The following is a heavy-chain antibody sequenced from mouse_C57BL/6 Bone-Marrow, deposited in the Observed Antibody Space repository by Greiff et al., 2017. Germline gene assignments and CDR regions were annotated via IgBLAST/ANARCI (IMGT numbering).Heavy chain of an antibody. J-gene: IGHJ3*01. D-gene: IGHD1-1*01. CDR2: ISSGGSYT. CDR3: ARITTVVATGTY. V-gene: IGHV5-6*01. Sequence: EVQLVESGGDLVKPGGSLKLSCAASGFTFSSYGMSWVRQTPDKRLEWVATISSGGSYTYYPDSVKGRFTISRDNAKNTLYLQMSSLKSEDTAMYYCARITTVVATGTYWGQGTLVTVSA. CDR1: GFTFSSYG.